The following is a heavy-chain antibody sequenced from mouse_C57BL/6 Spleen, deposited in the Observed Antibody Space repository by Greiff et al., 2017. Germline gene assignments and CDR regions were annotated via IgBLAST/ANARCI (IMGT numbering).Heavy chain of an antibody. CDR1: GYTFTDYY. J-gene: IGHJ4*01. CDR2: INPYNGGT. CDR3: ARSTVYSNYAYAMDY. D-gene: IGHD2-5*01. V-gene: IGHV1-19*01. Sequence: EVQLQQSGPVLVKPGASVKMSCKASGYTFTDYYMNWVKQSHGKSLEWIGVINPYNGGTSYNQKFKGKATLTVDKSSSTAYMELNSLTSEDSAVYYCARSTVYSNYAYAMDYWGQGTSVTVSS.